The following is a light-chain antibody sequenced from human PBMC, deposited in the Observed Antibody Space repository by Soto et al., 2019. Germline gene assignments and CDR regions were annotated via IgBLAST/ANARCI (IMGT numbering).Light chain of an antibody. J-gene: IGKJ5*01. CDR1: QTINKN. Sequence: DIQMTQSPSSLSASVGDRVIITCRASQTINKNLNWYQQRPGKAPSLLIYGSSGLQSGFPSRFSGSGYGTDFTLTISSLQPEDFATYYCQQSFSTPITFGQGTRLEIK. CDR2: GSS. V-gene: IGKV1-39*01. CDR3: QQSFSTPIT.